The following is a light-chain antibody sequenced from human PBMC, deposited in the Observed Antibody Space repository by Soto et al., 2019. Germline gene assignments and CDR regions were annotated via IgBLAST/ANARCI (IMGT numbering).Light chain of an antibody. CDR1: DSNIGENFD. V-gene: IGLV1-40*01. J-gene: IGLJ3*02. CDR3: QSYDSGLSGSV. CDR2: GNN. Sequence: QSVLTQPPSVSGAPGQRVTISCTGSDSNIGENFDVHWYQQLPGTAPKLLIYGNNNRPSGVPDRFSASRSGTSASLAITGLQAEAEADYYCQSYDSGLSGSVFGGGTKVTVL.